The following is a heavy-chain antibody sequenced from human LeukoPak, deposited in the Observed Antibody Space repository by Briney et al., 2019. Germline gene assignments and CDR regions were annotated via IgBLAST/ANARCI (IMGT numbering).Heavy chain of an antibody. Sequence: SQTLSLTCTVSGGSISSGGYYWSWIRQHRGKGLGWLGYIYYSGSTYYNPSLKSRVTISVDTSKNQFSLKLSSVTAADTAVYYCARGGSYYDSSGYLDAFDIWGQGTMVTVSS. D-gene: IGHD3-22*01. CDR3: ARGGSYYDSSGYLDAFDI. CDR2: IYYSGST. J-gene: IGHJ3*02. V-gene: IGHV4-31*03. CDR1: GGSISSGGYY.